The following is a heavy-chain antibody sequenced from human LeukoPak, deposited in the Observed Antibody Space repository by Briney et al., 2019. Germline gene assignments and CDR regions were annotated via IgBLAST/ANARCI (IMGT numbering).Heavy chain of an antibody. CDR3: ASGGYSGYDYYYYYYMDV. CDR1: GYTFTSYD. CDR2: MNPNSGNT. J-gene: IGHJ6*03. V-gene: IGHV1-8*01. Sequence: ASVKVSCKASGYTFTSYDINWVRQATGQGLEWTGWMNPNSGNTGYAQKFQGRVTMTRNTSISTAYMELSSLRSEDTAVYYCASGGYSGYDYYYYYYMDVWGKGTTVTVSS. D-gene: IGHD5-12*01.